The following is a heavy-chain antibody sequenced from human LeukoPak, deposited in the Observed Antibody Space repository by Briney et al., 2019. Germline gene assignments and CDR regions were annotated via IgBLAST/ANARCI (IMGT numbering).Heavy chain of an antibody. CDR1: GXTFSFYS. CDR3: ARVHRGYSYGRLDY. D-gene: IGHD5-18*01. J-gene: IGHJ4*02. CDR2: ISSSDNTI. Sequence: GGSLRLSCAASGXTFSFYSMNWVRQAPGKGLEWVSYISSSDNTIHYADSVKGRFTISRDNAKNSLYLEMNSLRDEDTAVYYCARVHRGYSYGRLDYWGQGTLVTVSS. V-gene: IGHV3-48*02.